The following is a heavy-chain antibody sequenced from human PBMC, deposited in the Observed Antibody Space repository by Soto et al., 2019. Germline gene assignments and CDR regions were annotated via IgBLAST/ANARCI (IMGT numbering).Heavy chain of an antibody. Sequence: QVQLVQSGAEVKKPGSSVKVSCKASGGTFSSYAISWVRQAPGQGLEWMGGIIPIFGTANYAQKFQGRVTITADESTSTAYMELSSLRSEDTAVYYCAIGKKYYDFWSGYPPDYYYYGMDVWGQGTTVTVSS. D-gene: IGHD3-3*01. CDR3: AIGKKYYDFWSGYPPDYYYYGMDV. CDR1: GGTFSSYA. V-gene: IGHV1-69*01. CDR2: IIPIFGTA. J-gene: IGHJ6*02.